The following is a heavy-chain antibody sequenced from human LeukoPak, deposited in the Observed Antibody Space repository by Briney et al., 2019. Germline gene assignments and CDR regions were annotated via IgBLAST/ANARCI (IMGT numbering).Heavy chain of an antibody. CDR1: GFTVSSNY. CDR3: ARDSQTSSSWYSSDY. J-gene: IGHJ4*02. CDR2: IYSGGST. Sequence: GGSLRLSCAASGFTVSSNYMSWVRQAPGKGLEWVSVIYSGGSTYYADSVKGRFTISRDNSKNTLYLQMNSLRAEDTAVYYCARDSQTSSSWYSSDYWGQGTLVTVSS. V-gene: IGHV3-66*01. D-gene: IGHD6-13*01.